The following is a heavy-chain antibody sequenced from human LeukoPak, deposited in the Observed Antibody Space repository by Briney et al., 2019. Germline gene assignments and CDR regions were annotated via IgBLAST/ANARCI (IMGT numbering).Heavy chain of an antibody. CDR2: VYPRDSDT. CDR1: GYSFSNYW. D-gene: IGHD1-1*01. Sequence: GESLKISCKSSGYSFSNYWIGWVRQVPGKGLEWMGIVYPRDSDTRYSPSFQGQVTISADKSISTAYLQWSSLKASDTAVYYCARPGERSRRDWNLDQWGQGTLVTVSS. V-gene: IGHV5-51*01. J-gene: IGHJ4*02. CDR3: ARPGERSRRDWNLDQ.